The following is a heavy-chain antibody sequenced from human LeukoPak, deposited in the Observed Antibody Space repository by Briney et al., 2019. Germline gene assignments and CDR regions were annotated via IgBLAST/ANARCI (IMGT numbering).Heavy chain of an antibody. CDR3: ARHGGLDY. J-gene: IGHJ4*02. V-gene: IGHV1-2*02. CDR1: GYTFTAFY. Sequence: ASVKVSCKASGYTFTAFYLHWVRQAPGQGLEWMGWINPNTGDTKYAQNFQGRVTMTRDTSISTAYMELNWLRSDDAAKYFCARHGGLDYWGQGTQVTVSS. D-gene: IGHD4-23*01. CDR2: INPNTGDT.